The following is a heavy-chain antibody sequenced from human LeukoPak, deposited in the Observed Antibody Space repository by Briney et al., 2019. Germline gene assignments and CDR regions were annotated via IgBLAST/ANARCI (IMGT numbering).Heavy chain of an antibody. D-gene: IGHD2-2*01. CDR2: INPNSGGT. Sequence: GASVKVSCKASGYTFTGYYMHWVRQAPGQGLEWMGWINPNSGGTNYAQKFQGRVTMTRDTSISTAYMELSRLRSDDTAVYYCAREYCSSTSCSNWFDPWGRGTLVTVSS. CDR1: GYTFTGYY. CDR3: AREYCSSTSCSNWFDP. V-gene: IGHV1-2*02. J-gene: IGHJ5*02.